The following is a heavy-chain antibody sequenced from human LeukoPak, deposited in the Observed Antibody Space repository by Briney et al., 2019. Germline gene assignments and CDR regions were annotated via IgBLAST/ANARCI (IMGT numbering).Heavy chain of an antibody. D-gene: IGHD5-18*01. CDR1: GFTFSSYE. CDR2: ISSSGSTI. J-gene: IGHJ6*02. CDR3: ARDRYTAKDYGMDV. Sequence: AGGSLRLSCAASGFTFSSYEMNWVRQAPGKGLEWVSYISSSGSTIYYADSVKGRFTISRDNAKNSLYLQMNSLRAEDSAVYYCARDRYTAKDYGMDVWGQGTTVTVSS. V-gene: IGHV3-48*03.